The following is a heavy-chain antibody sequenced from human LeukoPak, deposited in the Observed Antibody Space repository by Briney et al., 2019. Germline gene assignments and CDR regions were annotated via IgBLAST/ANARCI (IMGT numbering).Heavy chain of an antibody. CDR1: GGSISSSNHY. Sequence: SETLSLTCTVSGGSISSSNHYWSWIRQPPGKGLEWIGEINHSGSTNYNPSLKSRVTISVDTSKNQFSLKLSSVTAADTAVYYCARGIAVAIDYWGQGTLVTVSS. D-gene: IGHD6-19*01. CDR2: INHSGST. J-gene: IGHJ4*01. V-gene: IGHV4-39*07. CDR3: ARGIAVAIDY.